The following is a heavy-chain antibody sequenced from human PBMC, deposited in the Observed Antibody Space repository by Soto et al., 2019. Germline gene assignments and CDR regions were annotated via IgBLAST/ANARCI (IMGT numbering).Heavy chain of an antibody. J-gene: IGHJ5*02. V-gene: IGHV4-30-2*06. CDR3: ARAWAAAGKGWFDP. Sequence: QLRLQESGSGVVETSESLSLTCTVFGASITYGGYSWSWIRQSPGRGLEWIGHITHLENTYFNPSFKSRVTMSVDTSKNQFSLKLSSVTAADTAVYYCARAWAAAGKGWFDPWGQGTLVTVSS. CDR2: ITHLENT. D-gene: IGHD6-13*01. CDR1: GASITYGGYS.